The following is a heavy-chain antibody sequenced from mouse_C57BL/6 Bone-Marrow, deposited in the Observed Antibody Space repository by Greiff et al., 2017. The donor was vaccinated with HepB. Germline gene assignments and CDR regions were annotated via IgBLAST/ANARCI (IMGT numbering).Heavy chain of an antibody. CDR1: GYSITSGYY. CDR3: AGGAYYRLSMDY. Sequence: EVKLQESGPGLVKPSQSLSLTCSVTGYSITSGYYWNWIRQFPGNKLEWMGYISDDGSNNYNPSLKNRISITRDTSNNQFFLKLNSVTTEDTATYYCAGGAYYRLSMDYWGQGTSVTVSS. J-gene: IGHJ4*01. D-gene: IGHD1-1*01. CDR2: ISDDGSN. V-gene: IGHV3-6*01.